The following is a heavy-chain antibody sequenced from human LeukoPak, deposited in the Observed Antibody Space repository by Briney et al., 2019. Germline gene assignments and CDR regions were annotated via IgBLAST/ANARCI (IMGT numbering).Heavy chain of an antibody. J-gene: IGHJ4*02. CDR3: AKKGGYCSTTTCYSPYVY. Sequence: GGSLRLSCAGSGFTFSTYALSWVRQAPGKGLEWVSSISGSGYNIYYADSVKGRFTISRDDSKNTLFLQMNSLRSEDTAVYFCAKKGGYCSTTTCYSPYVYWGQGTLVTVSS. V-gene: IGHV3-23*01. D-gene: IGHD2-2*02. CDR1: GFTFSTYA. CDR2: ISGSGYNI.